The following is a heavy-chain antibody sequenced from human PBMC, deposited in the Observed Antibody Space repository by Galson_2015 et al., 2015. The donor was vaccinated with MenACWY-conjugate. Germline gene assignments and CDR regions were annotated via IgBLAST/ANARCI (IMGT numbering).Heavy chain of an antibody. Sequence: SLRLSCAASGFTFNNYWMHWVRQPPGKGLEWISYIKADGGFSNYADSVKGRFTISTDNAKNMVYLQMDGLGDEDTAVYFCARDNNLSLDSWGQGTLVTVSS. J-gene: IGHJ4*02. CDR2: IKADGGFS. CDR1: GFTFNNYW. V-gene: IGHV3-74*01. CDR3: ARDNNLSLDS. D-gene: IGHD1-1*01.